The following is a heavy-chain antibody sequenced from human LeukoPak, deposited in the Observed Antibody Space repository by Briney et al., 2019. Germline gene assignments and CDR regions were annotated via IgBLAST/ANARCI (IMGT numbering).Heavy chain of an antibody. Sequence: GGSLRLSCAASGFTFSSYAMSWVRQAPGKGLEWVSAISGSGGSTYYAASVKGRFTISRDFSKNTVFLHMNSLRAEDTAMYYCARGDDSGYYDYFDYWGQGALVTVSS. CDR1: GFTFSSYA. D-gene: IGHD3-22*01. J-gene: IGHJ4*02. CDR3: ARGDDSGYYDYFDY. CDR2: ISGSGGST. V-gene: IGHV3-23*01.